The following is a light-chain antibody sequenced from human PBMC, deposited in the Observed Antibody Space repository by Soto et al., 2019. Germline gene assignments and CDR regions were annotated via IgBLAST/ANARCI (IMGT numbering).Light chain of an antibody. CDR2: GAS. CDR1: QSVGSNY. V-gene: IGKV3-20*01. CDR3: QQYGRF. J-gene: IGKJ3*01. Sequence: EIVLTQSPGTLSLSPGERATLSCRASQSVGSNYLAWYQQKPGQAPRLLIYGASSRATGIPDRFSGSGSGADFTLTISRLEPEDFAVYYCQQYGRFFGPGTKVDI.